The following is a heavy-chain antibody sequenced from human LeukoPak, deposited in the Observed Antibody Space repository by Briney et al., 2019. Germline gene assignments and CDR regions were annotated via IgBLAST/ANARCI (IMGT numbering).Heavy chain of an antibody. D-gene: IGHD1-26*01. CDR1: GGSFSGYY. CDR3: ARGVGAYYMDV. Sequence: SETLSLTCAVYGGSFSGYYWSWIRQPPGKGLEWIGEINHSGSTNYNPSLKSRVTISVDTSKNQFSLKLSSVTAADTAVYYCARGVGAYYMDVWGKGTTVTISS. CDR2: INHSGST. J-gene: IGHJ6*03. V-gene: IGHV4-34*01.